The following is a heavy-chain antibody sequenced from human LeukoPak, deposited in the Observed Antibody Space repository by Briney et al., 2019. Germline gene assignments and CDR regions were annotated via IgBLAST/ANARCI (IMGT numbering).Heavy chain of an antibody. CDR1: GYSISSGYY. J-gene: IGHJ4*02. CDR2: IYYSGST. D-gene: IGHD3-10*01. Sequence: SETLSLTCTVSGYSISSGYYWGWIRQPPGKGLEWIGSIYYSGSTDYNPSLKSRVTIFVDTSKNQFSLKLSSVTAADTAVYYCARYITMVRGVIRPYYFDFWGQGTLVTVSS. CDR3: ARYITMVRGVIRPYYFDF. V-gene: IGHV4-38-2*02.